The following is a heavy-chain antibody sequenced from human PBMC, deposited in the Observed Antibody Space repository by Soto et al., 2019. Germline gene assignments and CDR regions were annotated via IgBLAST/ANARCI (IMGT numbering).Heavy chain of an antibody. Sequence: GGSLRLSCASSGFTFSSYAMSWVRQAPGKGLEWVSAISGSGGSTYYADSVKGRFTISRDNSKNTLYLQMNSLRAEDTAVYYCAKVVLRFLEWLSPPPNSRVYGMDVWGQGTTVTVSS. CDR3: AKVVLRFLEWLSPPPNSRVYGMDV. V-gene: IGHV3-23*01. J-gene: IGHJ6*02. CDR2: ISGSGGST. CDR1: GFTFSSYA. D-gene: IGHD3-3*01.